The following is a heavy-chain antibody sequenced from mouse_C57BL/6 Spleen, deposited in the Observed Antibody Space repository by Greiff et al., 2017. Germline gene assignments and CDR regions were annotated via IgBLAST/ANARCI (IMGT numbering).Heavy chain of an antibody. CDR2: IHPNSGST. D-gene: IGHD2-5*01. Sequence: QVQLQQSGAELVKPGASVKLSCKASGYTFTSYWMHWVKQRPGQGLEWIGMIHPNSGSTNYNEKFKSKATLTVDKSSSTAYMQLSSLTSEDSAVYYCARDDSNYPLDYWGQGTTLTVSS. V-gene: IGHV1-64*01. J-gene: IGHJ2*01. CDR1: GYTFTSYW. CDR3: ARDDSNYPLDY.